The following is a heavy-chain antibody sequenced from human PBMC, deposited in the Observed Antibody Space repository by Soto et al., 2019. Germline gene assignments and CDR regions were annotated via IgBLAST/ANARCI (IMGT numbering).Heavy chain of an antibody. D-gene: IGHD6-13*01. CDR3: VKDESINWYSGHFRH. Sequence: PGGSLRPSCAASGFTFDDYAMHWVRQVPGKGLEWVSGINWNSGSIGYGDSVKGRFAISRDNAKNSLHLQMNSLSAEDTAFYYCVKDESINWYSGHFRHWGQGTLATVSS. V-gene: IGHV3-9*01. CDR2: INWNSGSI. CDR1: GFTFDDYA. J-gene: IGHJ1*01.